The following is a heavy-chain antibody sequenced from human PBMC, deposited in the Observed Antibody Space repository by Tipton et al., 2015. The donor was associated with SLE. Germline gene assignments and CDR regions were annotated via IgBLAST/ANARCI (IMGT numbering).Heavy chain of an antibody. CDR3: ARDGAYCSGGTCYEDIAFDI. D-gene: IGHD2-15*01. CDR2: ISGSSGTI. J-gene: IGHJ3*02. Sequence: GSLRLSCAASRFTFSTYSMNWVRQAPGKGLEWVSHISGSSGTIYYADAVKGRFTISRDNAKNSLYLQMNSLRAEDTAVYYCARDGAYCSGGTCYEDIAFDIWGQGTMVTVSS. V-gene: IGHV3-48*01. CDR1: RFTFSTYS.